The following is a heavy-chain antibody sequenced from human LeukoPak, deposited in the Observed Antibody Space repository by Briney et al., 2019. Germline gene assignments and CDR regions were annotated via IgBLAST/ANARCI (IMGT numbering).Heavy chain of an antibody. D-gene: IGHD6-13*01. Sequence: SETLSLTCTVSGGSISSYYWRWIRQPPGKGLEWIGYIYYSGSTNYNPSLKSRVTISVDTSKNQFSLKLSSVTAADTAVYYCAGPASEYSSSWYGNWGQGTLVTVSS. V-gene: IGHV4-59*01. CDR1: GGSISSYY. CDR3: AGPASEYSSSWYGN. J-gene: IGHJ4*02. CDR2: IYYSGST.